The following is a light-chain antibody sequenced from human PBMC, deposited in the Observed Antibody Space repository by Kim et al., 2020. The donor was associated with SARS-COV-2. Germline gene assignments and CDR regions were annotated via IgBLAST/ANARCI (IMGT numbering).Light chain of an antibody. CDR2: AAS. CDR3: QQSQTAPLLT. Sequence: DIQMTQSPSSLAASVGDRVTIACRASQSITTYLNWYQHKPGKAPKLLIYAASTLQSGVPSRFSGSGSGTDFTLTITSLQPEDFATYYCQQSQTAPLLTFGGGTKLEI. V-gene: IGKV1-39*01. CDR1: QSITTY. J-gene: IGKJ4*01.